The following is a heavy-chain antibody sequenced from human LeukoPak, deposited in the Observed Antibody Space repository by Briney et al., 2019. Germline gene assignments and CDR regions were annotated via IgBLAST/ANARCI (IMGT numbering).Heavy chain of an antibody. Sequence: SETLSLTCTASGGSISSYYWSWIRQPPGKGLEWIGYIYYSGSTNYNPSLKSRVTISVDTSKNQFSLNLSSVTAADTAVYYCARDLGVHGFDIWGQGTMVTVSS. CDR2: IYYSGST. J-gene: IGHJ3*02. D-gene: IGHD1-26*01. CDR1: GGSISSYY. CDR3: ARDLGVHGFDI. V-gene: IGHV4-59*12.